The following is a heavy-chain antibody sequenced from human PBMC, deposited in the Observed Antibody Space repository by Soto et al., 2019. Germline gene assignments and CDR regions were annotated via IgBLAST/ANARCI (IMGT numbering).Heavy chain of an antibody. CDR1: GFTFSNAW. CDR3: TTQYDFWSGYPGWY. D-gene: IGHD3-3*01. J-gene: IGHJ4*02. CDR2: IKSKTDGGTT. V-gene: IGHV3-15*01. Sequence: VGSLRLSCAASGFTFSNAWMSWVRQAPGKGLEWVGRIKSKTDGGTTDYAAPVKGRFTISRDDSKNTLYLQMNSLKTEDTAVYYCTTQYDFWSGYPGWYWGQGTLVTAPQ.